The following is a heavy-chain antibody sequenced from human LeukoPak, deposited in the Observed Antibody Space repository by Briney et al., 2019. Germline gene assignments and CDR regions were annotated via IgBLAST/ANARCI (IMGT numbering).Heavy chain of an antibody. V-gene: IGHV3-15*01. CDR1: GFTFSNAW. CDR3: TTNPRGLRYFDWLFGYFDY. Sequence: GGSLRLSCAASGFTFSNAWMSWVRQAPGKGLEWVGRIKSKIDGGTTDYAAPVKGRFTISRDDSKNTVYLQMNNLKTEDTAVYYCTTNPRGLRYFDWLFGYFDYWGQGTLVTVSS. CDR2: IKSKIDGGTT. D-gene: IGHD3-9*01. J-gene: IGHJ4*02.